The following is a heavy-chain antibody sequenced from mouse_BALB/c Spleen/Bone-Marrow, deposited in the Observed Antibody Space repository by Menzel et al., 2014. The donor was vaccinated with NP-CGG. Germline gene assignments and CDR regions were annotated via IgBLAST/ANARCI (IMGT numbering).Heavy chain of an antibody. D-gene: IGHD1-1*01. CDR3: ARSYYDGSSFAY. CDR2: INPSTGYT. CDR1: GYTFTSYR. J-gene: IGHJ3*01. V-gene: IGHV1-4*01. Sequence: QVHVKQSGAGLAKSGASVKMSCKASGYTFTSYRMHWVKQRPGQGLEWIGYINPSTGYTEYNQKFKDKATLTADKSSSTAYMQLSSLTSDDSAVYYCARSYYDGSSFAYWGQGTLVTVSA.